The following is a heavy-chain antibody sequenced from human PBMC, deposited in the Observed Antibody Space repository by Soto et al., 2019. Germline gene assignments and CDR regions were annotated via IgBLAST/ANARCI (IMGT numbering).Heavy chain of an antibody. CDR3: ATIGDRDGFDI. Sequence: EMQLVESGGGLVKPEESLRLSCAASGFSFSSYNMKWVRQAPGKGLEWVSSISTSGSYIFYAGSVRGRFTIFRDDAKNSLHLQMNSLRVEDTAVYYCATIGDRDGFDIWGQGTTVIVSS. J-gene: IGHJ3*02. CDR1: GFSFSSYN. V-gene: IGHV3-21*06. CDR2: ISTSGSYI. D-gene: IGHD4-17*01.